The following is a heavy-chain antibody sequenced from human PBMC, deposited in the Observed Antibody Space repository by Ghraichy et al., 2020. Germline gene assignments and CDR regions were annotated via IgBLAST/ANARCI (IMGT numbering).Heavy chain of an antibody. CDR1: GGTFSSYA. V-gene: IGHV1-69*13. J-gene: IGHJ6*02. Sequence: SVKVSCKASGGTFSSYAISWVRQAPGQGLEWMGGIIPIFGTANYAQKFQGRVTITADESTSTAYMELSSLRSEDTAVYYCATIAAAGPPRIYYYYGMDVWGQGTTVTVSS. D-gene: IGHD6-13*01. CDR2: IIPIFGTA. CDR3: ATIAAAGPPRIYYYYGMDV.